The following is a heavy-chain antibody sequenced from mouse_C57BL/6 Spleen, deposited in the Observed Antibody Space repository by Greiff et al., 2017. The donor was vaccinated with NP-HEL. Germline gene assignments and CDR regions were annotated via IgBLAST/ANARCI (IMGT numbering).Heavy chain of an antibody. CDR2: IYPGNSDT. V-gene: IGHV1-5*01. CDR1: GYTFTSYW. D-gene: IGHD1-1*01. J-gene: IGHJ4*01. CDR3: TRTTTVAHAMDY. Sequence: EVQVVESGTVLARPGASVKMSCKTSGYTFTSYWMHWVKQRPGQGLEWIGAIYPGNSDTSYNQKFKGKAKLTAVTSASTAYMELSSLTNEDSAVYYCTRTTTVAHAMDYWGQGTSVTVSS.